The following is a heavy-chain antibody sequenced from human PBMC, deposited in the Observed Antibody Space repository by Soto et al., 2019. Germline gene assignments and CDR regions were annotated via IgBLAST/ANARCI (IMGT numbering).Heavy chain of an antibody. CDR1: GYSFTSYW. D-gene: IGHD3-16*01. Sequence: PGESLKISCKGSGYSFTSYWISWVRQMPGKGLEWMGRIDPSDSYTNYSPSFQGHVTISADKSISTAYLQWSSLKASDTAMYYCARRQAGYVHYYYGRHVWGQGTTVTVSS. J-gene: IGHJ6*02. CDR2: IDPSDSYT. V-gene: IGHV5-10-1*01. CDR3: ARRQAGYVHYYYGRHV.